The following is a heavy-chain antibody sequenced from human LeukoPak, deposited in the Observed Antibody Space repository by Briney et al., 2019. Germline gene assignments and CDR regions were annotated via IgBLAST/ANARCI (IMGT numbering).Heavy chain of an antibody. CDR3: ANVVGYSSGSAYYYMDV. V-gene: IGHV3-48*01. CDR2: ISSSSSTI. Sequence: GGSLRLSCAASGFTFSSYSMNWVRQAPGKGLEWVSYISSSSSTIYYADSVKGRFTISRDNAKNSPYLQMNSLRAEDTAVYYCANVVGYSSGSAYYYMDVWGKGTTVTISS. J-gene: IGHJ6*03. D-gene: IGHD6-19*01. CDR1: GFTFSSYS.